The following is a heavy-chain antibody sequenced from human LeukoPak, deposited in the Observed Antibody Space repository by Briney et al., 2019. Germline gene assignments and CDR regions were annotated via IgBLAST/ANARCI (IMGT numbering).Heavy chain of an antibody. Sequence: SETLSLTCAVYGGSFSGYYWSWIRQPPGKGLEWIGEINHSGSTNYNPSLKSRVTISVDTSKNQFSLKLSSVTAADTAVYYCARDRLLWFGESKPLDYWGQGTLVTVYS. J-gene: IGHJ4*02. V-gene: IGHV4-34*01. CDR3: ARDRLLWFGESKPLDY. CDR2: INHSGST. D-gene: IGHD3-10*01. CDR1: GGSFSGYY.